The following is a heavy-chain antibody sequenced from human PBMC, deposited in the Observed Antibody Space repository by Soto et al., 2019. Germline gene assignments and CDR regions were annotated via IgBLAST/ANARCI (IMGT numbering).Heavy chain of an antibody. J-gene: IGHJ6*02. CDR1: DCYVISGSYH. D-gene: IGHD1-7*01. Sequence: SXTLSLTCTVSDCYVISGSYHWRRIRTPPGKGLEWIGYIYYSGSTNYNPSLKSRVTISVDTSKNQFSLKLSSVTAADTAVYYCARAPSWNYGWGYYYGMDVWGQGTTVTVS. V-gene: IGHV4-61*01. CDR2: IYYSGST. CDR3: ARAPSWNYGWGYYYGMDV.